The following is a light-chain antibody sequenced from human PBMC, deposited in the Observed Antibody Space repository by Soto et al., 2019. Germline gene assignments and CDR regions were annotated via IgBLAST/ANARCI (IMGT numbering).Light chain of an antibody. CDR2: KTN. J-gene: IGLJ3*02. CDR1: SSHIGSYY. V-gene: IGLV1-47*01. Sequence: QSVLTQPPSASGTPGQSVTIPCSGSSSHIGSYYVYWYQQFPGPAPKLLIYKTNQRPSGVPDRFSGSESDTSAALAISGLRSEDEAVYYCAAWDDSLNVVMFGGGTKLTVL. CDR3: AAWDDSLNVVM.